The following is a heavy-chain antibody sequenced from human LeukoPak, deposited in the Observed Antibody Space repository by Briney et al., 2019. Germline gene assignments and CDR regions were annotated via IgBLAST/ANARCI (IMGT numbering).Heavy chain of an antibody. CDR2: IYQSGST. D-gene: IGHD1-14*01. J-gene: IGHJ4*02. Sequence: TSETLSLTCSVSGGSISSGGYYWSWIRQHPGKGLEWIGYIYQSGSTYYNPSLKSRVTISVDTSKNQFSLKLSSVTAADTAVYYCARLHGIIDYWGQGTLVTVSS. V-gene: IGHV4-31*03. CDR3: ARLHGIIDY. CDR1: GGSISSGGYY.